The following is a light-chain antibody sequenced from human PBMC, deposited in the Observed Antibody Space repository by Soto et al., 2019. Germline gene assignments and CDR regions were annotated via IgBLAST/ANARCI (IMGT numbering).Light chain of an antibody. J-gene: IGKJ3*01. CDR3: HQYGTAPLT. Sequence: IVMTQSPDTLSVSPGERATLSCRASQSITANYLAWYQQKRGQAPRLLIYGASSRATGIPDRFSGSGSGTDFTLTISRLEPEDFSVYYCHQYGTAPLTFGPGTKVDIK. CDR1: QSITANY. CDR2: GAS. V-gene: IGKV3-20*01.